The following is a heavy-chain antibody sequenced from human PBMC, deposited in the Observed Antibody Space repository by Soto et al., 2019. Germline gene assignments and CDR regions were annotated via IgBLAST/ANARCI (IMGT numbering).Heavy chain of an antibody. CDR3: ARGRGVSSWYETPHYFDS. CDR2: ISVHNGYT. Sequence: QVQLVQSGAEVKKPGASVKVSCRASGYSFTSYGITWVRQTPGQGLEWMGWISVHNGYTNYPQKLQDRITMTTDTSTSTAYMELMSLRSDDTAVYYCARGRGVSSWYETPHYFDSWGQGTLVTVSS. CDR1: GYSFTSYG. J-gene: IGHJ4*02. V-gene: IGHV1-18*01. D-gene: IGHD6-13*01.